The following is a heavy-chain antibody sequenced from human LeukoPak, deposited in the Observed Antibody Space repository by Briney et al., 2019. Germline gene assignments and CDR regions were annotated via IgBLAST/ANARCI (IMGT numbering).Heavy chain of an antibody. CDR1: GFTFSNYG. CDR3: ARGTEDYGGSPDATIRRPFAI. V-gene: IGHV3-30*03. Sequence: GGSLRFSCAASGFTFSNYGMHWVRQAPGKGLEWVAVVSYDGTNKYYADSVKGRFTISRDNSKNTLYLQMNSLRAEDTAVYYCARGTEDYGGSPDATIRRPFAIWGQGTMVTVST. D-gene: IGHD4-23*01. J-gene: IGHJ3*02. CDR2: VSYDGTNK.